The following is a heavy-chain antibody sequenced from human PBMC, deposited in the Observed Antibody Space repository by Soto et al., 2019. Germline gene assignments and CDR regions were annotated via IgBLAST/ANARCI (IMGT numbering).Heavy chain of an antibody. CDR2: IYWNDDK. Sequence: SGPTLVNPTQTLTLTCTFSGFSLSTSGMSVGWIRQPPGQALEWLTSIYWNDDKRYSPSLKNRLTITKDTSKDQVVLTLTDADPVDTATFFCTHSPYYYDSSTYPQPIAFDIWGKGKVVTVSS. D-gene: IGHD3-22*01. V-gene: IGHV2-5*01. J-gene: IGHJ3*02. CDR1: GFSLSTSGMS. CDR3: THSPYYYDSSTYPQPIAFDI.